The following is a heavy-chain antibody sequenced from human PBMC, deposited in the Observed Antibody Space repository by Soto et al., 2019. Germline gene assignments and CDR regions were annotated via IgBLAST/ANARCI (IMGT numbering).Heavy chain of an antibody. CDR1: GGSISSSSYY. J-gene: IGHJ4*02. CDR2: IYYSGST. Sequence: QLLLQASGRGLVKPSETLSLTCTVSGGSISSSSYYWGWIRQPPGKGLEWIGSIYYSGSTYYNPSLKSRVTISVDTSKNQFSLKLSSVTAADTAVYYCARRGLAAAGPFDYWCQGTLVTVSS. D-gene: IGHD6-13*01. CDR3: ARRGLAAAGPFDY. V-gene: IGHV4-39*01.